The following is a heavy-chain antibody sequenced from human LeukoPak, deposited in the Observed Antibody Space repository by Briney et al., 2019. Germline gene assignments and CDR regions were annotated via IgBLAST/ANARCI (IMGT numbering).Heavy chain of an antibody. CDR3: AREGTSGGLNWLDP. D-gene: IGHD3-10*01. CDR1: GGSISSYY. Sequence: PSETLSLTCTVSGGSISSYYWSWIRQPPGKGLEWVGRIYTSGSTNYNPSLKSRVTISVDTSKNHFSLRLSSVNAADTAVYFCAREGTSGGLNWLDPWGQGTLVTVSS. J-gene: IGHJ5*02. CDR2: IYTSGST. V-gene: IGHV4-4*07.